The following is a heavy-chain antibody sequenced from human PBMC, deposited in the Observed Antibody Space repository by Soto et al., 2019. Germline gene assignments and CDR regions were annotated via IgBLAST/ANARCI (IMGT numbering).Heavy chain of an antibody. CDR1: GGSFSGYY. Sequence: PSETLSLTCALYGGSFSGYYWSWIRQPPGKGLEWIGEINHSGSTNYNPSLKSRVTIAVDTSKNQFSLKLSSVTAADTAVYYCARRTGKLVDDAFDIWGQGTMVT. CDR2: INHSGST. V-gene: IGHV4-34*01. J-gene: IGHJ3*02. D-gene: IGHD6-13*01. CDR3: ARRTGKLVDDAFDI.